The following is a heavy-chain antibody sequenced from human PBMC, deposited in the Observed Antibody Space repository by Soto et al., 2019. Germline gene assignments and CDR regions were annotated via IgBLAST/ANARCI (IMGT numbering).Heavy chain of an antibody. J-gene: IGHJ5*02. V-gene: IGHV4-59*08. CDR1: GAAISSYY. CDR3: ARHKYSSGWDA. Sequence: QVQLQESGPGLVKPSETLCLTCTVSGAAISSYYWSWIRQPPGKGLEWIGYIFYSGSTNYNPSFKSRVTISVDASKNQFSLKVNSVTAADTAVYYCARHKYSSGWDAWGQRTLVTVSS. D-gene: IGHD6-19*01. CDR2: IFYSGST.